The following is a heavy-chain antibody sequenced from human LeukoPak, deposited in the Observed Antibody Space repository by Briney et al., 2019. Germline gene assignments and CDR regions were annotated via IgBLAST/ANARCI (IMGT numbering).Heavy chain of an antibody. Sequence: SVKVSCKASGYTFTSYGISWVRQAPGQGLEWMGGIIPIFGTTNYAQKFQGRVTITADESTSTAYMELSSLRSEDTAVYYCARGFGVVTPDRLYYFDYWGQGTLVTVSS. CDR2: IIPIFGTT. V-gene: IGHV1-69*13. CDR1: GYTFTSYG. CDR3: ARGFGVVTPDRLYYFDY. D-gene: IGHD3-3*01. J-gene: IGHJ4*02.